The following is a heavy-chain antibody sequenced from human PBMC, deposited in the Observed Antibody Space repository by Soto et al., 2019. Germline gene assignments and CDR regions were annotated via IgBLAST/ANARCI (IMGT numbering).Heavy chain of an antibody. D-gene: IGHD1-26*01. V-gene: IGHV1-69*13. CDR1: GGTFSSYA. J-gene: IGHJ6*02. CDR2: IIPIFGTA. Sequence: GASVKVSCKASGGTFSSYAISWVRQAPGQGLEWMGGIIPIFGTANYARKFQGRVTITADESTSTAYMELSSLRSEDTAVYYCASGVGATVHMDVWGQGTTVTVSS. CDR3: ASGVGATVHMDV.